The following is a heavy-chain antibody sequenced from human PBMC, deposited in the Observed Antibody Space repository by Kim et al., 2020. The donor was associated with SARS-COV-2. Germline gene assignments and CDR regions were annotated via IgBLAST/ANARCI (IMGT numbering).Heavy chain of an antibody. V-gene: IGHV2-70*01. CDR2: IDWDDDK. Sequence: SGPTLVNPTQTLTLTCTFSGFSLSTSGMCVSWIRQPPGKALEWLALIDWDDDKYYSTSLKTRLTISKDTSKNQVVLTMTNMDPVDTATYYCARTRGRGYSYVYYYGMDVWGQGTTVTVSS. J-gene: IGHJ6*02. CDR1: GFSLSTSGMC. CDR3: ARTRGRGYSYVYYYGMDV. D-gene: IGHD5-18*01.